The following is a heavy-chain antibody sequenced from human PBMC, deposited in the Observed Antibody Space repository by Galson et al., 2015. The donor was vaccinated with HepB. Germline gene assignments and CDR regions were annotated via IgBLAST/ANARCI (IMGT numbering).Heavy chain of an antibody. V-gene: IGHV1-18*01. CDR1: GYTFSNYA. CDR3: ARASSAPEDY. CDR2: ISAYNGKT. D-gene: IGHD6-13*01. Sequence: SVKVSCKASGYTFSNYAFSWVRQAPGQGLEWMGWISAYNGKTTYTQKFQDRFTMTTDSSTNTAYMELRSLRSDDTAIYFCARASSAPEDYWGQGTLVTVSS. J-gene: IGHJ4*02.